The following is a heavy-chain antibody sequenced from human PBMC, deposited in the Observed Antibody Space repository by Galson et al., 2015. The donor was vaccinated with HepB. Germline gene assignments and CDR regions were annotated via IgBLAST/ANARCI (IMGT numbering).Heavy chain of an antibody. J-gene: IGHJ4*02. Sequence: SLRLSCAASGFTFSSYAMHWVRQAPGKGLDWVAVISYDGSNEYYADSVKGRFTISRDNSKNTLYLQMNSLRAEDAAVYYCARDLGYCSSKNCYIGLGGWGQGTLVTVSS. D-gene: IGHD2-2*03. CDR3: ARDLGYCSSKNCYIGLGG. CDR2: ISYDGSNE. CDR1: GFTFSSYA. V-gene: IGHV3-30-3*01.